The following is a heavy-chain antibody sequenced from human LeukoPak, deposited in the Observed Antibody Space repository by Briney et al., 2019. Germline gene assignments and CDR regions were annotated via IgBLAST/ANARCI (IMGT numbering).Heavy chain of an antibody. CDR2: ISYDGSNK. V-gene: IGHV3-30-3*01. Sequence: QPGRSLRLSCAASGFTFSSYAMHWVRQAPGKGLEWVAVISYDGSNKYYADSVKGRFTISRDTSKNTMDLQMNSLRPEDSALYFCARGGRGSAAVVAPRSFDIWGQGTMVAVSS. D-gene: IGHD3-22*01. J-gene: IGHJ3*02. CDR3: ARGGRGSAAVVAPRSFDI. CDR1: GFTFSSYA.